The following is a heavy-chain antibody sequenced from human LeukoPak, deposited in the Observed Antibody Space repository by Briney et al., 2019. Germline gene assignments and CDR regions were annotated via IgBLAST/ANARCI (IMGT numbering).Heavy chain of an antibody. D-gene: IGHD4-17*01. CDR3: TRVVLWGGDPRWFDP. Sequence: GGSLRLSCTASGFTFGDYAISWVRQAPGKGLEWVGFIRNKAYGGTTEYAASVKGRFTISRDDSKSIAYLQMNSLKTEDTAVYYCTRVVLWGGDPRWFDPWGQGTLVTVSS. CDR2: IRNKAYGGTT. V-gene: IGHV3-49*04. J-gene: IGHJ5*02. CDR1: GFTFGDYA.